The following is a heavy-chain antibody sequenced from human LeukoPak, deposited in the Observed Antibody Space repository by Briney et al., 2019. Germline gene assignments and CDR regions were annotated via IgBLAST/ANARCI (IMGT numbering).Heavy chain of an antibody. CDR3: ARGHTYYYDSFSIYYFDY. J-gene: IGHJ4*02. CDR2: ISAYNGNT. V-gene: IGHV1-18*01. Sequence: ASMKVSCKASGYTFTSYGISWVRQAPGQGLEWMGWISAYNGNTNYAQKLQGRVTMTTDTSTSTAYMELRSLRSDDTAVYYCARGHTYYYDSFSIYYFDYWGQGTLVTVSS. D-gene: IGHD3-22*01. CDR1: GYTFTSYG.